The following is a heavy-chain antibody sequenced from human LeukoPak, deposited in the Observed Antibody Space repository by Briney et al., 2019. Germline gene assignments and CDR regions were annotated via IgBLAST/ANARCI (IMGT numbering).Heavy chain of an antibody. CDR1: GGSISSHY. V-gene: IGHV4-59*11. CDR3: ARGPMTGDAFDI. D-gene: IGHD1-14*01. Sequence: SSETLSLTCTVSGGSISSHYWSWIRQPPGKGREWIGYIYYSGSTNYNPSLKSRVTISVDTSKNQFSLKLSSVTAADTAVYYCARGPMTGDAFDIWGQGTMVTVSS. CDR2: IYYSGST. J-gene: IGHJ3*02.